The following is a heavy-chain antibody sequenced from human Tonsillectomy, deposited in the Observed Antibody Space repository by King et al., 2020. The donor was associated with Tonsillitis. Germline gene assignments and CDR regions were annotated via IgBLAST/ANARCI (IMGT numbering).Heavy chain of an antibody. J-gene: IGHJ4*02. V-gene: IGHV4-59*01. CDR3: AKCGGDCYSYDY. D-gene: IGHD2-21*02. CDR1: GGSISSYY. CDR2: IYYSGST. Sequence: VQLQESGPVLVKPSETLSLSCTVSGGSISSYYWSWIRQSPGKGLEWIGYIYYSGSTNYNPSLKSRVTISVDTSKNQFSLKLSSVTAADTAVYYCAKCGGDCYSYDYWGQGTLVTVSS.